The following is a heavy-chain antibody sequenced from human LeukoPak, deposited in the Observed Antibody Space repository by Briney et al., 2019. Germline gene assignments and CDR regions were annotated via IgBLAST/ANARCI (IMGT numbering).Heavy chain of an antibody. J-gene: IGHJ6*02. CDR2: INYSGST. CDR1: GGSITGYY. Sequence: KPSETLSLTCTVSGGSITGYYWSRIRQPPGKGLEWIGHINYSGSTKYNPSLNSRVTISVDTSKNQFSLKLSSVTAADTAEYYCARDRGFCSGDSCYTRMDVWGQGTTVTVSS. D-gene: IGHD2-15*01. V-gene: IGHV4-59*01. CDR3: ARDRGFCSGDSCYTRMDV.